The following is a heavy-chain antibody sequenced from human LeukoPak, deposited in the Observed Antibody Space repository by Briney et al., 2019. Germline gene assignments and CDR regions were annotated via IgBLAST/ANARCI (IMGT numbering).Heavy chain of an antibody. V-gene: IGHV3-23*01. CDR1: GFTFSSYG. J-gene: IGHJ4*02. CDR3: AFHDLRLGELSSN. D-gene: IGHD3-16*02. CDR2: ISGSGGST. Sequence: GGSLRLSCAASGFTFSSYGMSWVRQAPGKGLEWVSAISGSGGSTYYADSVKGRFTISRDNSKNTLYLQMNSLRAEDTAVYYCAFHDLRLGELSSNWGQGTLVTVSS.